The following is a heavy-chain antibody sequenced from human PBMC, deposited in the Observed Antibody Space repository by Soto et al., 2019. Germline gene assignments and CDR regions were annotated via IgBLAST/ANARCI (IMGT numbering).Heavy chain of an antibody. CDR1: GGTFSSYA. J-gene: IGHJ6*02. CDR2: IIPIFGTA. CDR3: AREWWLRLPERSPPAEEKNYYGMDV. D-gene: IGHD5-12*01. Sequence: ASVKVSCKASGGTFSSYAISWVRQAPGQGLEWMGGIIPIFGTANYAQKFQGRVTITADESTSTAYMELSSLRSEDTAVYYCAREWWLRLPERSPPAEEKNYYGMDVWGQGTTVTVSS. V-gene: IGHV1-69*13.